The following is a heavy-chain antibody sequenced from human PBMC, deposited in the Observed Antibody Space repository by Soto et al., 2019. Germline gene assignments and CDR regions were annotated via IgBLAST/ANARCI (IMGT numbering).Heavy chain of an antibody. J-gene: IGHJ4*02. Sequence: EVQLLESGGGLVQPGGSLRLSCAASGFTFSNYDMSWVRQAPGKGLEWVSGISGNGRGTYYADSVKGRFTISRDNSKNTLHLQMNSLRAEDTAGYYCAKNLGWEPATSIYYWGQGTLVTVSS. CDR3: AKNLGWEPATSIYY. D-gene: IGHD3-3*01. CDR1: GFTFSNYD. V-gene: IGHV3-23*01. CDR2: ISGNGRGT.